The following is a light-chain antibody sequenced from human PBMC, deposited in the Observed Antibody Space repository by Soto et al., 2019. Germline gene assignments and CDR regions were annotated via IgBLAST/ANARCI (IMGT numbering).Light chain of an antibody. CDR3: QQYETCLET. V-gene: IGKV1-5*01. CDR2: DAS. CDR1: QSISGW. J-gene: IGKJ4*02. Sequence: IPMTQCRPTLSRGVRGGVTITCLASQSISGWLAWYQQKPGEAPKLLIYDASALPRGVPSRFSGSGSGTKFTLTIASLQPDDFATYYCQQYETCLETFGAGTKVDI.